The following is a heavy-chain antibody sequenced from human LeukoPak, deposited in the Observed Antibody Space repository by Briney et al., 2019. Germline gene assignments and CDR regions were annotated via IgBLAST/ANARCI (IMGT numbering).Heavy chain of an antibody. J-gene: IGHJ4*02. CDR3: AREGAGYSGSELFDY. V-gene: IGHV1-2*02. D-gene: IGHD5-12*01. CDR2: INPNSGGT. CDR1: GYTFTSYY. Sequence: ASVKVSCKASGYTFTSYYMHWVRQAPGQGLEWMGWINPNSGGTNYAQKFQGRVTMTRDTSISTAYMELSRLRSDDTAVYYCAREGAGYSGSELFDYWGQGTLVTVSS.